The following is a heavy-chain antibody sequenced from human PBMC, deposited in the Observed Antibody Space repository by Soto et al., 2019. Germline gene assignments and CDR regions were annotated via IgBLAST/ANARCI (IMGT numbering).Heavy chain of an antibody. CDR2: ISYDGSNK. J-gene: IGHJ3*02. CDR1: GLTFSSYG. V-gene: IGHV3-30*18. CDR3: AKAMYYYDSSGYSAFDI. Sequence: QSGGSLRLSCAASGLTFSSYGMLWVRQAPGKGLEWVAVISYDGSNKYYADSVKGRFTISRDNSKNTLYLQMNSLRAEDTAVYYCAKAMYYYDSSGYSAFDIRGQGTMVTVSS. D-gene: IGHD3-22*01.